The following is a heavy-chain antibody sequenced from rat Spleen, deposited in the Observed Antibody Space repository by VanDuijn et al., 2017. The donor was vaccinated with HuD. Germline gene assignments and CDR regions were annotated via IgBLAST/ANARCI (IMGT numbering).Heavy chain of an antibody. D-gene: IGHD1-2*01. CDR1: GFTFSDYN. CDR3: AKNIYYSSYIYYFDY. Sequence: EVQLVESGGGLVQPGRSLKLSCAASGFTFSDYNMAWVRQAPKKGLEWVATIIFDGSRTYYRDSVKGRFTMSRDNDKSTLYLQMDSLRSEDTATYYCAKNIYYSSYIYYFDYWGQGVMVTVSS. V-gene: IGHV5S10*01. CDR2: IIFDGSRT. J-gene: IGHJ2*01.